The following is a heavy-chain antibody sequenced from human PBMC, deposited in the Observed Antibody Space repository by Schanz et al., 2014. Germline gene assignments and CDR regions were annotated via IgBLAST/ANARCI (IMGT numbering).Heavy chain of an antibody. CDR2: ISSSSSYI. D-gene: IGHD2-21*02. J-gene: IGHJ6*03. CDR3: ARPSDSSWYMDD. CDR1: GFTFSTYY. V-gene: IGHV3-21*02. Sequence: EVQLVESGGGLVKPGGSLRLSCAASGFTFSTYYMNWVRQAPGKGLEWVSSISSSSSYISYADSVKGRFTISRDNAKNSQCLQMNSLRAEDTAVYYCARPSDSSWYMDDWGKGTTVTVSS.